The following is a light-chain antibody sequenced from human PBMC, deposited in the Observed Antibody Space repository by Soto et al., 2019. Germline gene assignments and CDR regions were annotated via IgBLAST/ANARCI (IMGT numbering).Light chain of an antibody. Sequence: EIVMTQSPASLSVSPGDGATLSCRASQTVASNLAWYQQKPGQGPRLLIYGASTTAAGVPSRFSGSGSGTDFTPTITSLHSEHFVVYFCPHYHIRATKESYGKGTKRQI. CDR2: GAS. CDR3: PHYHIRATKES. J-gene: IGKJ2*03. CDR1: QTVASN. V-gene: IGKV3-15*01.